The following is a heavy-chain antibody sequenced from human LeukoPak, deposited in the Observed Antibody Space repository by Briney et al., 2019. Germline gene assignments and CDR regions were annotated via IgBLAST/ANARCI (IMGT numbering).Heavy chain of an antibody. J-gene: IGHJ6*04. CDR2: IRYDGSNK. Sequence: GGSLRLSCAASGFTFSSYGMHWVRQAPGKGLEWVAFIRYDGSNKYYADSVKGRFTISRDNSKNTLYLQMNSLRAEDTAVYYCAKDQFRGIVVVPAAIPADVWGKGTTVTVSS. CDR1: GFTFSSYG. CDR3: AKDQFRGIVVVPAAIPADV. D-gene: IGHD2-2*02. V-gene: IGHV3-30*02.